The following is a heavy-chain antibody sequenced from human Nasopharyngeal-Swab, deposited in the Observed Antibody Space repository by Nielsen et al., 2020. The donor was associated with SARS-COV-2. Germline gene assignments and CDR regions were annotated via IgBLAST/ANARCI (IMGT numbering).Heavy chain of an antibody. CDR2: ISWDGGST. Sequence: GGSLRLSCAASGFTFDDYTMHWVRQAPGKGLEWVSLISWDGGSTYYADSVKGRFTISRDNSKNYLYLQMNSLRTEDTALYYCAGMGYGSGSSTTKYYFDYWGQGTLVTASS. D-gene: IGHD3-10*01. CDR1: GFTFDDYT. V-gene: IGHV3-43*01. CDR3: AGMGYGSGSSTTKYYFDY. J-gene: IGHJ4*02.